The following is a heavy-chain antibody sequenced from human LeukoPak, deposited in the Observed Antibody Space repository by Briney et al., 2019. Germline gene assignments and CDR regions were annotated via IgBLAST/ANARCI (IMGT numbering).Heavy chain of an antibody. V-gene: IGHV4-30-2*01. J-gene: IGHJ4*02. CDR1: GGSISSGGYS. Sequence: SETLSLTCAVSGGSISSGGYSWSWIRQPPGEGLEWIGYIYHSGSTYYNPSLKSRVTISVDTSKNQFSLKLSSVTAADTAVYYCARENSNSWYLDYWGQGTLVTVSS. CDR3: ARENSNSWYLDY. D-gene: IGHD6-13*01. CDR2: IYHSGST.